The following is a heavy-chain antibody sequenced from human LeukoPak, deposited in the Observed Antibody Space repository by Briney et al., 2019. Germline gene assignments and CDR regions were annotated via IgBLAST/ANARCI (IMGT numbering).Heavy chain of an antibody. CDR1: GFPFNKCG. Sequence: GGSLRLSCAASGFPFNKCGMSWVRQAPGKGPEWISTINAGGENTHYADSVLGRFTISRDNSKNILYLQLNSLRDEDTALYYCTRDNYYGSGSQLSYWGQGAQVTVST. CDR3: TRDNYYGSGSQLSY. V-gene: IGHV3-23*01. J-gene: IGHJ4*02. D-gene: IGHD3-10*01. CDR2: INAGGENT.